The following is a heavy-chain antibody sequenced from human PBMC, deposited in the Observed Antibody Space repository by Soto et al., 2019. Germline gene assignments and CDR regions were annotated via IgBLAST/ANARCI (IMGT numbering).Heavy chain of an antibody. CDR1: GGPITSGDYY. CDR2: IYHSGNT. Sequence: QVQLQESGPGLVKPSQTLSLTCTVSGGPITSGDYYWSWIRQHPGKGLEWLGHIYHSGNTYYSPSLKSRVSMSVDTSTNQFSLNLHSVTAADTAVYYCARGNFGYDYWGQGAQVTVSS. CDR3: ARGNFGYDY. V-gene: IGHV4-31*03. D-gene: IGHD4-4*01. J-gene: IGHJ4*02.